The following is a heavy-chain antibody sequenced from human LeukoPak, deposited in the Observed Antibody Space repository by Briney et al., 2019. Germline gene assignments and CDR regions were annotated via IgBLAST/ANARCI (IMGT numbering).Heavy chain of an antibody. V-gene: IGHV1-24*01. Sequence: GASVKVSCKVSGYTLTELSMHWVRQAPGKGLEWMGGFDPEDGETTYAQKFQGRVTMTEDTSTDTAYMELSSLRSEDTAVYYCARDPGYSYGYYYYYMDVWGKGTTVTVSS. CDR2: FDPEDGET. J-gene: IGHJ6*03. CDR1: GYTLTELS. CDR3: ARDPGYSYGYYYYYMDV. D-gene: IGHD5-18*01.